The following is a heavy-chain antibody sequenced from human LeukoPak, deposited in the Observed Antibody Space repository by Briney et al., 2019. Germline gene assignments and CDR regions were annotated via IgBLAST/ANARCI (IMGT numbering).Heavy chain of an antibody. D-gene: IGHD3-16*01. CDR3: AKDHGGYYFDY. Sequence: GGSLRLSCAASGFTLSSYGMHWVRQAPGKGLEWVAVIWYDGSNKYYADSVKGRFTISRDNSKNTLYLQMNSLRAEDTAVYYCAKDHGGYYFDYWGQGTLVTVSS. CDR2: IWYDGSNK. J-gene: IGHJ4*02. V-gene: IGHV3-33*06. CDR1: GFTLSSYG.